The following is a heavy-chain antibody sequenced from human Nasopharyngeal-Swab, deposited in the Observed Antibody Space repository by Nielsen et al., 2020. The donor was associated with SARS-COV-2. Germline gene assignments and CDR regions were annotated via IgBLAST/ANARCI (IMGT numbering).Heavy chain of an antibody. CDR3: ARDNQWLVSRYFDY. J-gene: IGHJ4*02. CDR1: GGTFSSYA. CDR2: INAGNGNT. Sequence: ASVKVSCKASGGTFSSYAMHWVRQAPGQRLEWMGWINAGNGNTKYSQKFQGRVTITRDTSASTAYMELSSLRSEDTAVYYCARDNQWLVSRYFDYWGQGTLVTVSS. D-gene: IGHD6-19*01. V-gene: IGHV1-3*01.